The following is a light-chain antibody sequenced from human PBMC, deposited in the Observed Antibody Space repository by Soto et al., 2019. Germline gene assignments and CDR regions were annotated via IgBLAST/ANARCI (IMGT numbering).Light chain of an antibody. CDR1: QAIDSW. J-gene: IGKJ5*01. CDR2: KAS. CDR3: QQRSAWPQIT. Sequence: DIQMTQSPSSVSASVGDRVTITCRASQAIDSWLAWYQQKPGEAPKLLIYKASTLKSGVPSRFSGSGSGTDFTLTISSLDPEDFAVYYCQQRSAWPQITFGQGTRLEI. V-gene: IGKV1-12*01.